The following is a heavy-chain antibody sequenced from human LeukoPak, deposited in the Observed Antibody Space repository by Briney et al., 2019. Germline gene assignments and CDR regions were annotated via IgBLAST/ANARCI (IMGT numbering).Heavy chain of an antibody. J-gene: IGHJ4*02. CDR3: QGTTGTSDY. V-gene: IGHV4-39*01. CDR1: GGSISSSSYY. Sequence: SETLSLTCTVSGGSISSSSYYWGWIRQPPGKGLEWIGSIYYSGSTYYNPSLKSRVTISVDTSKNQFSLKLSSVTAADTAVYYCQGTTGTSDYWGQGTLVTVSS. D-gene: IGHD1-1*01. CDR2: IYYSGST.